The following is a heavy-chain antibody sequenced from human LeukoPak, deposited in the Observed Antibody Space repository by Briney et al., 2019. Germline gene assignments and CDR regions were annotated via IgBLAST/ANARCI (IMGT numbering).Heavy chain of an antibody. Sequence: PSETLSLTCTVSGGSISSYYWSWIRQPAGKGLEWIGRIYTSGSTNYNPSLKSRVTMSVDTSKNQFSLKLSSVTAADTAVYYCARALPTGEIPPYYYGMDVWGQGTTVTVSS. CDR1: GGSISSYY. CDR3: ARALPTGEIPPYYYGMDV. V-gene: IGHV4-4*07. CDR2: IYTSGST. J-gene: IGHJ6*02. D-gene: IGHD1-26*01.